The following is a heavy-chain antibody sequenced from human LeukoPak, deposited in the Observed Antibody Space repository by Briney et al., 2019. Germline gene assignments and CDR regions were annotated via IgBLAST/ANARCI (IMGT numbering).Heavy chain of an antibody. D-gene: IGHD2-2*01. CDR2: INPNSGGT. CDR1: GYTFTGYY. J-gene: IGHJ5*02. CDR3: ARGWEYQLLLRGRGWFDP. V-gene: IGHV1-2*02. Sequence: GASVKASCKASGYTFTGYYMHWVRQAPGQGLEWMGWINPNSGGTNYAQKFQGRVTMTRDTSISTAYMELSRLRSDDTAVYYCARGWEYQLLLRGRGWFDPWGQGTLVTVSS.